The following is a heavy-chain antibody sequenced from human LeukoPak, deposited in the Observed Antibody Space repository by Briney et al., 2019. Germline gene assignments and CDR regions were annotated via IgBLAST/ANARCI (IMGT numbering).Heavy chain of an antibody. Sequence: AGGSLRLSCEASGFILSSLSMNWVRQAPGMGLEWIAYIRGRSTDISYADSAKGRFTISRDDAKSSLFLQMGSLRTEDTAVYYCVRDHYWAFDSWGQGTLVTVSS. V-gene: IGHV3-21*05. J-gene: IGHJ4*02. CDR3: VRDHYWAFDS. D-gene: IGHD2-8*02. CDR2: IRGRSTDI. CDR1: GFILSSLS.